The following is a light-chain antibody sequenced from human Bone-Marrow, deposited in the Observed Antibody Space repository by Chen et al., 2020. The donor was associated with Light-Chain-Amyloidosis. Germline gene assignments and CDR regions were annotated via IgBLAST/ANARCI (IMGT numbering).Light chain of an antibody. CDR3: QQTYASPPFS. Sequence: DIQMTQPPSSLSVSLGDIVTISCRAGQDIVNFLHWYQQKPGKAPTLLISGASSLQSGARSRFSGSGSGTDFTLTISSLQPEDSATYYCQQTYASPPFSFGQGTTLEI. CDR2: GAS. J-gene: IGKJ2*03. CDR1: QDIVNF. V-gene: IGKV1-39*01.